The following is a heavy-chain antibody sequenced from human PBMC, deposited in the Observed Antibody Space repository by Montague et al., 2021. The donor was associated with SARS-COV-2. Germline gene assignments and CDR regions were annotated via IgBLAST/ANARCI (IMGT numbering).Heavy chain of an antibody. D-gene: IGHD4-23*01. CDR3: ARLVETYYYYYGLDV. Sequence: SETLSLTCTVSGGSISSSSYYWGWIRQPPGRGLEWIGSIYYSGSTYYNPSLKSRVTIYVDTPKNQFSLKLSSVTAADTAVYYCARLVETYYYYYGLDVWGQGTTVTVSS. J-gene: IGHJ6*02. CDR1: GGSISSSSYY. V-gene: IGHV4-39*01. CDR2: IYYSGST.